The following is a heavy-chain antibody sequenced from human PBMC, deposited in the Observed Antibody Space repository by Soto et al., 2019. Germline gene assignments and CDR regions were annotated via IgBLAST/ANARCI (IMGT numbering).Heavy chain of an antibody. CDR1: GYTFTSYG. D-gene: IGHD2-2*01. Sequence: ASVKVSCKASGYTFTSYGISWVRQAPGQGLEWMGWISAYNGNTNYAQKLQGRVTMTTDTSTSTAYTELRSLRSDDTAVYYCARGPFRSFCSSTSCYVDYWGQGTLVTVS. V-gene: IGHV1-18*01. J-gene: IGHJ4*02. CDR2: ISAYNGNT. CDR3: ARGPFRSFCSSTSCYVDY.